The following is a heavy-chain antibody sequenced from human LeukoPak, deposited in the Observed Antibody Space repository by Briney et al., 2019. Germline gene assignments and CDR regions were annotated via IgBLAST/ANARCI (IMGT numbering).Heavy chain of an antibody. J-gene: IGHJ4*02. D-gene: IGHD6-19*01. CDR2: IYRSGST. Sequence: SETLSLTCTVSGYSISNGYYWDWIPQPPGRGLEWIGNIYRSGSTSYNPSLKSRVTISVDTSKNQFSLKVNSVTAADTAVYYCARLHSSGWFYYWGQGTLVTVSS. CDR1: GYSISNGYY. CDR3: ARLHSSGWFYY. V-gene: IGHV4-38-2*02.